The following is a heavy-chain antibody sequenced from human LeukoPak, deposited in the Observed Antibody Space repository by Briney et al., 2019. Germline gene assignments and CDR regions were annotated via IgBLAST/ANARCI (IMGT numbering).Heavy chain of an antibody. Sequence: GESLRLSCAVSGFTFSNYLRHWVRQAPGGGLVWVSRINIDETNTYADSVSGRFTISRDNAKNTLYLQMNSLSAEDTAVYFCGRGGDGIDVWGQGTTVIVSS. CDR3: GRGGDGIDV. V-gene: IGHV3-74*01. CDR2: INIDETNT. J-gene: IGHJ3*01. CDR1: GFTFSNYL.